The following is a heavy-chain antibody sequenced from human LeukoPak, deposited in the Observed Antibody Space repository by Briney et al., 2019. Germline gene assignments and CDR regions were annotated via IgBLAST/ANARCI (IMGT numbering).Heavy chain of an antibody. V-gene: IGHV3-15*01. Sequence: PGGSLRLSCAASGFTFSNAWMSWVRQAPGKGREWGGRIKSKTDGGTTDYAAPVKGRFTISRDDSKNTLYLQMNSLKTEDTAVYYCATDLGPPDCSSTSCYLYYGMDVWGQGTTVTVSS. J-gene: IGHJ6*02. CDR3: ATDLGPPDCSSTSCYLYYGMDV. CDR2: IKSKTDGGTT. D-gene: IGHD2-2*01. CDR1: GFTFSNAW.